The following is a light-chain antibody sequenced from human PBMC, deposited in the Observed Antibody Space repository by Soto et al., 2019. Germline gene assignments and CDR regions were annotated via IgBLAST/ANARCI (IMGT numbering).Light chain of an antibody. J-gene: IGKJ4*01. CDR2: EAS. CDR1: QTVSSS. CDR3: QQHINWPLT. V-gene: IGKV3-11*01. Sequence: EILLTQSPATLSLSPGERATLSCRASQTVSSSLAWYQQTPGQAPMLLIYEASNRATGIPARFSGTGSGADCTLTISSLEPEDFALYYGQQHINWPLTFGGGTKVDI.